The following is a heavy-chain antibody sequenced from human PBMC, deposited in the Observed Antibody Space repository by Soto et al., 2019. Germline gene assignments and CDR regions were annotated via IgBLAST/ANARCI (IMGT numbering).Heavy chain of an antibody. Sequence: PGGSLRLSCAGSGFTFRSDGLNWVRQAPGKGLEGVANINQDGSERYYADSVRGRFTISRDNAKNPLYLQLNSLSPEDTALYYCAVYGYGVSAAAYWGQGTLVTVSS. CDR1: GFTFRSDG. D-gene: IGHD4-17*01. V-gene: IGHV3-7*03. CDR3: AVYGYGVSAAAY. J-gene: IGHJ4*02. CDR2: INQDGSER.